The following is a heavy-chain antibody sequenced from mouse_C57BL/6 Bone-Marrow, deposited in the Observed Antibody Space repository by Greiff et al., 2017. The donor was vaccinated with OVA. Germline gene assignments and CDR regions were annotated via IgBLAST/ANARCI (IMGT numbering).Heavy chain of an antibody. Sequence: QVQLKESGAELVRPGASVTLSCKASGYTFTDYEMHWVKQTPVHGLEWIGAIDPETGGPSYNQKFKGKAILTADKSSSTTYVALRILTCEDTADYYCTGGYSSNYAMDYWGRGTAVTVTS. D-gene: IGHD2-5*01. CDR3: TGGYSSNYAMDY. J-gene: IGHJ4*01. CDR1: GYTFTDYE. V-gene: IGHV1-15*01. CDR2: IDPETGGP.